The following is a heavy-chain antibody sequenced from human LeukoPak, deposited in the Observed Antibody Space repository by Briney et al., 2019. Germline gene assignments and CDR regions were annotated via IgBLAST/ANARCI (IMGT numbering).Heavy chain of an antibody. D-gene: IGHD3-10*01. CDR3: ARVSMRVRGARRFDP. CDR2: MSPDSGKT. Sequence: ASVKVSCKASGYTFTSYAMNWVRQAPGQGLEWMGWMSPDSGKTGYAQKFQGRVTMTRNTSISTAYLDLSSLTSEDTAVYYCARVSMRVRGARRFDPWGQGTLVTVSS. V-gene: IGHV1-8*02. J-gene: IGHJ5*02. CDR1: GYTFTSYA.